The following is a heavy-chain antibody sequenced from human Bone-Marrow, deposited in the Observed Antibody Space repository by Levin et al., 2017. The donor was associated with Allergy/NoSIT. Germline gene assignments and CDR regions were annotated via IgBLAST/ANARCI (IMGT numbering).Heavy chain of an antibody. V-gene: IGHV3-7*01. CDR2: IKPDGSDK. CDR3: ARELQWSRDY. J-gene: IGHJ4*02. CDR1: GFTFRTHW. Sequence: LSLTCAASGFTFRTHWMDWVRQAPGKGLEWVANIKPDGSDKYYVGSVKGRFTISRDNAKNSLYLQMDSLRAEDTAVYYCARELQWSRDYWGQGTLVIVSS. D-gene: IGHD2-15*01.